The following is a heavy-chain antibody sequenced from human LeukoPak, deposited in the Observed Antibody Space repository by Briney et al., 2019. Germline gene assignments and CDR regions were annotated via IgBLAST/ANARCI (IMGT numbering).Heavy chain of an antibody. CDR1: GGSFSGYY. CDR2: INHSGST. D-gene: IGHD6-13*01. Sequence: SETLSLTCAVYGGSFSGYYWSWIRQPPGKGLEWIGEINHSGSTNYNPSLKSRVTISVDTSKNQFSLKLSSVTAADTAVYYCARGGAIAAAGKGNWFDPWGQGTPVTVSS. J-gene: IGHJ5*02. V-gene: IGHV4-34*01. CDR3: ARGGAIAAAGKGNWFDP.